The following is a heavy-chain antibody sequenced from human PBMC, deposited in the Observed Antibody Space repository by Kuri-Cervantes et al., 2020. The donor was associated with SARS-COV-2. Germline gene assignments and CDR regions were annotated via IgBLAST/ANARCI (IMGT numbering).Heavy chain of an antibody. J-gene: IGHJ4*02. CDR2: IYSCGST. CDR3: ARVYDVDTSSKKAKQSHSILYDY. Sequence: GGSLRLSCAASGFTVSSHYMSWVRQAPGKGLEWVSVIYSCGSTYYADSVKGRFTISRDNSKNTLYLQMNSLRAEDTAVYYCARVYDVDTSSKKAKQSHSILYDYWGQGTLVTVSS. V-gene: IGHV3-66*03. CDR1: GFTVSSHY. D-gene: IGHD5-18*01.